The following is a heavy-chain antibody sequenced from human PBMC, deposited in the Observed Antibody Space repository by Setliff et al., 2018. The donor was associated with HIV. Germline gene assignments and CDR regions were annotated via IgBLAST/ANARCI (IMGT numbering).Heavy chain of an antibody. J-gene: IGHJ3*02. D-gene: IGHD5-18*01. CDR3: ARNGQLWSSDAFDI. CDR2: IVPLFGTT. Sequence: SVKVSCKASGDSLSNYVITWVRRAPGQGLEWMGGIVPLFGTTNYAQNFQGRLTITTDQIMTTAYMELTSLRSEDTAVYYCARNGQLWSSDAFDIWGQGTMVTVSS. CDR1: GDSLSNYV. V-gene: IGHV1-69*05.